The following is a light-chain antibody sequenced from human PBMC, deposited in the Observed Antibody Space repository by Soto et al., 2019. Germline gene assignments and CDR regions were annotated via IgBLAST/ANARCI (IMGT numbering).Light chain of an antibody. CDR3: QQYGRSPFT. CDR1: QSVSSNS. CDR2: GAS. Sequence: EIVLTQSPGTLSLSPGERATLSCRASQSVSSNSLAWYQQTPGQAPRLLIYGASSRATGIPDRFSGSGSGTDVTLTISRLEPEDFAVYYCQQYGRSPFTFGQGTRLEIK. J-gene: IGKJ5*01. V-gene: IGKV3-20*01.